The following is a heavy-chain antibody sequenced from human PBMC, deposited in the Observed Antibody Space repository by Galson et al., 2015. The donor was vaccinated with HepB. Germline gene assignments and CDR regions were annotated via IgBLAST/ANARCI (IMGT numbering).Heavy chain of an antibody. CDR2: IIPIFGTA. CDR1: GGTFSSYA. D-gene: IGHD3-10*02. V-gene: IGHV1-69*13. CDR3: ASQGYYVGYYGMDV. Sequence: SVKVSCKASGGTFSSYAISWVRQAPGQGLEWMGGIIPIFGTANYAQKFQGRVTITADESTSTAYMELSSLRSEDTAVYYCASQGYYVGYYGMDVWGQGTTVTVSS. J-gene: IGHJ6*02.